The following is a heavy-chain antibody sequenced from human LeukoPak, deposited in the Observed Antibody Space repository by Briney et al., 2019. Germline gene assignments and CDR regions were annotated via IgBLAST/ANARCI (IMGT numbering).Heavy chain of an antibody. Sequence: SETLSLTCTVSGGSVSSSGYYWDWIRQPPGKGLEWIGEINHSGSTNYNPSLKSRVTISVDTSKNQFSLKLSSVTAADTAVYYCARVSLGYSSSWYSYWGQGTLVTVSS. CDR2: INHSGST. CDR3: ARVSLGYSSSWYSY. D-gene: IGHD6-13*01. V-gene: IGHV4-39*07. CDR1: GGSVSSSGYY. J-gene: IGHJ4*02.